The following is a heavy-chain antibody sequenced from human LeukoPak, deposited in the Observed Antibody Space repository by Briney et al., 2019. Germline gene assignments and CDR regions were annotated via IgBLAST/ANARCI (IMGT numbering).Heavy chain of an antibody. CDR3: ARDPNYAL. V-gene: IGHV4-39*02. Sequence: SETLSLTCSVSGGSISSSSYYWGWIRQPPGKGLEWIGSIYYSGSTYYNPSLKSRVTISVDTSKNQFSLKLSSVTAADTAVYYCARDPNYALWGQGTLVTVSS. CDR2: IYYSGST. D-gene: IGHD5-24*01. CDR1: GGSISSSSYY. J-gene: IGHJ4*02.